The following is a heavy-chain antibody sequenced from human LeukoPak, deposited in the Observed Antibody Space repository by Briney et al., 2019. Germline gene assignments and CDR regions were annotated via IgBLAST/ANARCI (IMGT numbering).Heavy chain of an antibody. Sequence: GGSLRLSCAASGFTFSSYSMNWVRQAPGKGLEGVSSISGSSSYIYYADSVKGRFTISRNNAKNSLYLQMNSLRAEDTAVYYCARDRKGAPTHGYAEVCWFDPWGQGTLVTVSS. CDR3: ARDRKGAPTHGYAEVCWFDP. D-gene: IGHD5-12*01. J-gene: IGHJ5*02. CDR2: ISGSSSYI. V-gene: IGHV3-21*01. CDR1: GFTFSSYS.